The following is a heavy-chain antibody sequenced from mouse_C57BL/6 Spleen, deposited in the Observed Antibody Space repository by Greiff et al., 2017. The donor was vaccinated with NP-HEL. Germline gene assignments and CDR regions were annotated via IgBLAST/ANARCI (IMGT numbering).Heavy chain of an antibody. J-gene: IGHJ2*01. CDR3: TTTVVAKTSYYFDY. CDR2: IDPETGGT. Sequence: VQRVESGAELVRPGASVTLSCKASGYTFTDYEMHWVKQTPVHGLEWIGAIDPETGGTAYNQKFKGKAILTADKSSSTAYMELRSLTSEDSAVYYCTTTVVAKTSYYFDYWGQGTTLTVSS. V-gene: IGHV1-15*01. CDR1: GYTFTDYE. D-gene: IGHD1-1*01.